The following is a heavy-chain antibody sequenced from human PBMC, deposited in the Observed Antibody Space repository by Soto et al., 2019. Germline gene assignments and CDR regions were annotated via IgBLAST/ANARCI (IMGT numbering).Heavy chain of an antibody. CDR2: ISFDGTTK. V-gene: IGHV3-30*18. J-gene: IGHJ4*02. D-gene: IGHD2-8*02. Sequence: PGGSLRLSCAGSGFPFYNYGINWVRQAPGKGLEWVAIISFDGTTKVYADSVKGRFTISRDNSKNTLYLQMNSLRAEDTAVYFCAKEQTTGAHYALDYWSQGTLVTVSS. CDR1: GFPFYNYG. CDR3: AKEQTTGAHYALDY.